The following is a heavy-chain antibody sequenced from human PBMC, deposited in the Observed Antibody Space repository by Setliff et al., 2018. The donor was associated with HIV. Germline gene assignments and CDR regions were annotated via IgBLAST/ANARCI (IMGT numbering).Heavy chain of an antibody. CDR3: AKPLTQWGVSPYHYAVDV. J-gene: IGHJ6*02. Sequence: PGGSLRLSCATSGFAFSDYDFHWVRQAPGKGLEWVSAIGGSTGSTYYADSVKGRFTISTDNSKNTLYLQMNSLRAEDTAVYYCAKPLTQWGVSPYHYAVDVWGQGTTVTVSS. V-gene: IGHV3-23*01. CDR2: IGGSTGST. CDR1: GFAFSDYD. D-gene: IGHD1-26*01.